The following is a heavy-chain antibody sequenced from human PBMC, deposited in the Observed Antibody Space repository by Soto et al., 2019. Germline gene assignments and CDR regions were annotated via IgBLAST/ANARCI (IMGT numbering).Heavy chain of an antibody. CDR3: ARPMTTATQDAFDI. CDR2: IYYSGST. Sequence: SETLSLTCTVSGGSISSSSYYWGWIRQPPGKGLEWIGSIYYSGSTYYNPSLKSRVTISVDTSKNQFSLKLSSVTAADTAVYYCARPMTTATQDAFDIWGQGTMVTVSS. D-gene: IGHD4-17*01. CDR1: GGSISSSSYY. V-gene: IGHV4-39*01. J-gene: IGHJ3*02.